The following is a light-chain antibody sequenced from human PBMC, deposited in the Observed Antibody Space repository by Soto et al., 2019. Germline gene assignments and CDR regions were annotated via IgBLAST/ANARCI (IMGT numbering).Light chain of an antibody. V-gene: IGKV3-20*01. CDR2: DAS. CDR3: QQYGSSPET. Sequence: EIVMTQSPATLSVSPGERATLSCRASQSVSRYLAWYQQKPGQAPRLLIYDASNRATGIPDRFSGSGSGTDFTLTVSRLEPEDFAVYYCQQYGSSPETFGQGTKVDIK. CDR1: QSVSRY. J-gene: IGKJ1*01.